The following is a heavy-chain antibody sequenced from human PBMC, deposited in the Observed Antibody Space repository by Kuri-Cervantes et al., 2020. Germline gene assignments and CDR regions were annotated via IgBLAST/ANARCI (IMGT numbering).Heavy chain of an antibody. CDR1: GFTFSDYY. CDR2: ISSSSSYI. CDR3: LVPAATSWPLDV. V-gene: IGHV3-11*06. Sequence: GGSLRLSCAASGFTFSDYYMSWIRQAPGKGLEWVSYISSSSSYIYYADSVKGRFTISRDNAKNSLYLQMNSLRAEDTAVYYCLVPAATSWPLDVWGQGTTVTVSS. D-gene: IGHD2-2*01. J-gene: IGHJ6*02.